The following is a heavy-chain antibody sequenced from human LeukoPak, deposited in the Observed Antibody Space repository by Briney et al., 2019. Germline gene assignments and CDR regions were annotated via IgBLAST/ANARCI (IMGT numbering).Heavy chain of an antibody. CDR2: IYYSGST. J-gene: IGHJ4*02. V-gene: IGHV4-39*01. Sequence: SETLSLTCTVSGGSISSSSYYWGWIRQPPGKGLEWIGSIYYSGSTYYNPSLKSRVTISVDTSKNQFSLKLSSVTAADTAVYYCARIAAAGTPDFAYWGQGTLVTVSS. CDR3: ARIAAAGTPDFAY. CDR1: GGSISSSSYY. D-gene: IGHD6-13*01.